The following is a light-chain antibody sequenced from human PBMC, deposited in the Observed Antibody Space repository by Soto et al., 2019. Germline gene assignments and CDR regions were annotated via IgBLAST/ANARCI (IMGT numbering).Light chain of an antibody. CDR3: MQGTHWPIT. J-gene: IGKJ5*01. V-gene: IGKV2-30*02. CDR2: KVS. Sequence: DVVISQSGLSLPFTLGQPSSISCMSNQSLVHSDGIAYFSWFQQRPGRSPRRLIYKVSNRDSGVPARFSGSGSGTDFALKISRVEAEDVGVYYCMQGTHWPITFGQGTRLEIK. CDR1: QSLVHSDGIAY.